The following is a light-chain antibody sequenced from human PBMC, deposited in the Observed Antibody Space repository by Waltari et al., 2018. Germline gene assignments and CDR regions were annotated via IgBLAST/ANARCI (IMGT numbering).Light chain of an antibody. CDR2: KVS. V-gene: IGLV2-8*01. CDR1: SSDIGFYNA. CDR3: SSYACSNNYI. J-gene: IGLJ1*01. Sequence: QAAPTQPPSVSGSPGQSVTFSCTGTSSDIGFYNAVSWYQKHPGEAPKLMIYKVSKRPSGVSDRFSGSKSGNTASLTIFGLQAEDEADYYCSSYACSNNYIFGAGTRLTVL.